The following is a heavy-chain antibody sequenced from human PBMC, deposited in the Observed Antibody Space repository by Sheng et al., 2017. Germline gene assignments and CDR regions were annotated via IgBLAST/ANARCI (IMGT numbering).Heavy chain of an antibody. CDR1: GFTFSSYG. V-gene: IGHV3-33*01. CDR3: ARDGTMVRGVIINYYGMDV. Sequence: QVQLVESGGGVVQPGRSLRLSCAASGFTFSSYGMHWVRQAPGKGLEWVAVIWYDGSNKYYADSVKGRFTISRDNSKNTLYLQMNSLRAEDTAVYYCARDGTMVRGVIINYYGMDVWG. J-gene: IGHJ6*02. CDR2: IWYDGSNK. D-gene: IGHD3-10*01.